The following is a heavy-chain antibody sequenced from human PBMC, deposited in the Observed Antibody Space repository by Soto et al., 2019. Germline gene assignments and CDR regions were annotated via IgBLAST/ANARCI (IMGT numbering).Heavy chain of an antibody. D-gene: IGHD3-10*01. V-gene: IGHV1-69*13. CDR1: GGTFSSYA. J-gene: IGHJ4*02. CDR2: IIPIFGTA. CDR3: ARGADGVTFDY. Sequence: ASVSVSCKASGGTFSSYAISWVRQAPGQGLEWMGGIIPIFGTANYAQKFQGRVTITADESTSTAYMELSSLRSEDTAVYYCARGADGVTFDYWGQGTLVTVSS.